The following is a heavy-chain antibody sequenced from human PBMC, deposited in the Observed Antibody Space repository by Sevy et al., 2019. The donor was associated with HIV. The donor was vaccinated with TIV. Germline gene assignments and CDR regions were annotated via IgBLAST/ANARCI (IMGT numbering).Heavy chain of an antibody. CDR3: ARWLPYGSGAFDI. Sequence: SETLSLTCTVSGGSISSYYWSWIRQPPGKGLEWIGYIYYSGSTNYNPSLKSRVTISVDTSKNQFSLKLSSVTAADTAVYYCARWLPYGSGAFDIWGQGTMVTVSS. J-gene: IGHJ3*02. V-gene: IGHV4-59*01. CDR2: IYYSGST. CDR1: GGSISSYY. D-gene: IGHD3-10*01.